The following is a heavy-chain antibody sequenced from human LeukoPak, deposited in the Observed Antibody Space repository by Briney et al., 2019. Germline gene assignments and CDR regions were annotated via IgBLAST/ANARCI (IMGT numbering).Heavy chain of an antibody. CDR3: AAQWELLDYYYYMDV. CDR2: FDPEDGET. J-gene: IGHJ6*03. Sequence: ASVKVSCKVSGYTLTELSMHWVRQAPGKGLEWMGGFDPEDGETIYAQKFQGRVTMTEDTSTDTAYMELSSLRSEDTAVYYCAAQWELLDYYYYMDVWGKGTTVTVSS. V-gene: IGHV1-24*01. D-gene: IGHD1-26*01. CDR1: GYTLTELS.